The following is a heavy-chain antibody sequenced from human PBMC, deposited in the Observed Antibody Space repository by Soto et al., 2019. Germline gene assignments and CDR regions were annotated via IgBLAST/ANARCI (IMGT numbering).Heavy chain of an antibody. CDR2: INAGNGNT. V-gene: IGHV1-3*05. Sequence: QVQLVQSGAEEKKPGASVKVSCKASGYTFTTYAMHWVRQAPGQRLEWMGWINAGNGNTKYSQKFQGRVTITRDTTASTAYMELSSLRSEDTAVYYCARAVAVPADFDYWGQGTLVSVSS. CDR3: ARAVAVPADFDY. J-gene: IGHJ4*02. CDR1: GYTFTTYA. D-gene: IGHD6-19*01.